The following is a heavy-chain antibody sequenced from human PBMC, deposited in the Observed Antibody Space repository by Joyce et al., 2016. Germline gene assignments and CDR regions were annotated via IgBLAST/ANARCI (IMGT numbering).Heavy chain of an antibody. Sequence: QVQLVQSGAEVKKPGSSVKVSCKASGGTFSSNAISWIREAPGLGIEWMGGILPIYDTTTNAQKFKGRVTITADESASTVYMELNSLRSEDTAVFYCARDHPVRPPYESGDYNAFDLWGQGTMVTVSS. V-gene: IGHV1-69*01. CDR3: ARDHPVRPPYESGDYNAFDL. CDR2: ILPIYDTT. CDR1: GGTFSSNA. D-gene: IGHD3-22*01. J-gene: IGHJ3*01.